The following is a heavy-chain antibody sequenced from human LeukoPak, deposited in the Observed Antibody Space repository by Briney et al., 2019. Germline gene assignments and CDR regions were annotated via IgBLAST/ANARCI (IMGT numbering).Heavy chain of an antibody. CDR1: GFTFSSSW. V-gene: IGHV3-7*05. D-gene: IGHD6-19*01. CDR3: ARWNGGWEFDY. CDR2: IKEDGTEE. J-gene: IGHJ4*02. Sequence: PGGSLRLSCAASGFTFSSSWMTWVRQAPGKGLEWVAHIKEDGTEEYYVDSVKGRFTISRDNAENSLYLQMNSLRAEDTAVYYCARWNGGWEFDYWGQGTLVPVSS.